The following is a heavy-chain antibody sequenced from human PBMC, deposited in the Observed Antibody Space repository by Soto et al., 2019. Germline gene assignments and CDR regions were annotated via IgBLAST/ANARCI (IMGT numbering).Heavy chain of an antibody. CDR1: GFTVSSNY. Sequence: HPGGSLRLSCAASGFTVSSNYMSWVRQAPGKGLEWVSVIYSGGSTYYADSVKGRFTISRDNSKNTLYLQMNSLRAEDTAVYYCARDRPMYCTIGVSANSAFDTWCQGTMVTVSS. D-gene: IGHD2-8*01. CDR3: ARDRPMYCTIGVSANSAFDT. V-gene: IGHV3-66*01. CDR2: IYSGGST. J-gene: IGHJ3*02.